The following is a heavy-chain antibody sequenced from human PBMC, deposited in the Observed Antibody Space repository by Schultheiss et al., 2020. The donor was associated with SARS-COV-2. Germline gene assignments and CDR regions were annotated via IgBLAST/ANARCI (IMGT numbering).Heavy chain of an antibody. D-gene: IGHD3-16*01. Sequence: GGSLRLSCAASGFTFSGSAMHWVRQAPGKGLEYVSAISSNGGSTYYADSVKGRFTISRDNSKNTLYLQMSSLRAEDTAVYYCVKDPTRGNDAFDIWGQGTMVTVSS. J-gene: IGHJ3*02. CDR1: GFTFSGSA. CDR3: VKDPTRGNDAFDI. V-gene: IGHV3-64D*06. CDR2: ISSNGGST.